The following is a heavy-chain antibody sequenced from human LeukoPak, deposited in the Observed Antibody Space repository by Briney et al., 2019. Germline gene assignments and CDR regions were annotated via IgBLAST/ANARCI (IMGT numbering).Heavy chain of an antibody. Sequence: GGSLRLSCAASGFTFSSYEMNWVRQAPGKGLEWVSYISSSGSTIYYADSMKGRFTISRDNAKNSLYLQMNSLRAEDTAVYYCARTSRQLWPSALFDYWGQGTLVTVSS. J-gene: IGHJ4*02. CDR1: GFTFSSYE. V-gene: IGHV3-48*03. D-gene: IGHD5-18*01. CDR2: ISSSGSTI. CDR3: ARTSRQLWPSALFDY.